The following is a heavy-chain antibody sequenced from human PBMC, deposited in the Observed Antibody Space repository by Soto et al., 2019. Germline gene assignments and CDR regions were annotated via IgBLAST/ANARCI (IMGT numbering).Heavy chain of an antibody. CDR2: ISGGGDTT. J-gene: IGHJ4*02. CDR1: GFTFNNYA. D-gene: IGHD3-10*01. V-gene: IGHV3-23*01. Sequence: EVQLLESGGGLVQPGGSLRLSCAASGFTFNNYAMTWVRQAPGKGLEWVSAISGGGDTTSYAASVKGRFNVSRDGSKNTLYLQMSSLRAEDTALYYCAKGRGGSGSLTPRVDFWGQGTLVTVSS. CDR3: AKGRGGSGSLTPRVDF.